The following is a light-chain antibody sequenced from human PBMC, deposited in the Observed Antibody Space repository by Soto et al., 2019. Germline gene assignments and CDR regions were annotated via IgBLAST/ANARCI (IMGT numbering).Light chain of an antibody. V-gene: IGLV4-69*01. CDR3: QTWGTGIRV. Sequence: QAVVTQSPSASASLGASVELTCTLSSGHSTYAIAWHQQQPQKGPRFLMKVSSDGSHSKGDGTPDRFSGSSSGAERYLTISSLQSEDEADYYCQTWGTGIRVFGGGTKVTVL. CDR1: SGHSTYA. CDR2: VSSDGSH. J-gene: IGLJ3*02.